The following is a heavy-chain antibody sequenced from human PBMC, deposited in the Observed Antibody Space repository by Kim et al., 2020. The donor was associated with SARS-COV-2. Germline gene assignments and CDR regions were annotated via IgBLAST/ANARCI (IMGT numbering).Heavy chain of an antibody. D-gene: IGHD1-26*01. CDR3: ARDLVGATTEGWFDP. V-gene: IGHV4-59*13. CDR1: GGSISSYY. J-gene: IGHJ5*02. Sequence: SETLSLTCTVSGGSISSYYWSWIRQPPGKGLEWIGYIYYSGSTNYNPSLKSRVTISVDTSKNQFSLKLSSVTAADTAVYYCARDLVGATTEGWFDPWGQGTLVTVSS. CDR2: IYYSGST.